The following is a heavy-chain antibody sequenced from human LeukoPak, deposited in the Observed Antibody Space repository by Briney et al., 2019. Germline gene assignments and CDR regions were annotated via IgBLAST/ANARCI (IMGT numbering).Heavy chain of an antibody. V-gene: IGHV6-1*01. J-gene: IGHJ4*02. D-gene: IGHD6-13*01. CDR3: VRLVGNSWLDY. Sequence: SQTLSLTCAISGDDFSTNKATWHWIRQSPSRGLEWLGRTYYRSQWYNDYAVSVKSRITITPDTSTNQFSLHLNSVTPDDTAVYYCVRLVGNSWLDYWGQGTLVTVSS. CDR2: TYYRSQWYN. CDR1: GDDFSTNKAT.